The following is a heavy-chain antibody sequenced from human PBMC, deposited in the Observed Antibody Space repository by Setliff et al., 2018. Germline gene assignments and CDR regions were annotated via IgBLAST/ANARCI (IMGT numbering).Heavy chain of an antibody. CDR1: GYSISSGYI. V-gene: IGHV4-38-2*02. D-gene: IGHD2-21*02. Sequence: SETLSLTCTVSGYSISSGYIWGWIRQPPGKGLEWVGNIGHTGSINYNPSIKSRLTISRDTSKNQVSLKLNSVTATDTAVYYCARDLGHGGDSDYWGQGILVTVSS. J-gene: IGHJ4*02. CDR3: ARDLGHGGDSDY. CDR2: IGHTGSI.